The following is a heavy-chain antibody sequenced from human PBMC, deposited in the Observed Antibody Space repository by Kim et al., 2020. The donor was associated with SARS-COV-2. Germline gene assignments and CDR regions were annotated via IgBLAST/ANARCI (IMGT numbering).Heavy chain of an antibody. V-gene: IGHV3-15*01. D-gene: IGHD1-26*01. CDR2: IKNKGDGGTK. CDR1: GVTFSNSW. Sequence: GGSLRLSCAASGVTFSNSWMNWVRQAPGKGLEWVGRIKNKGDGGTKQYAAPVIGRFTISRDDSKTPLYLQMNSLKTEDTAGYYCTTWVGSYNVDSFEICGPGTMLTASP. J-gene: IGHJ3*02. CDR3: TTWVGSYNVDSFEI.